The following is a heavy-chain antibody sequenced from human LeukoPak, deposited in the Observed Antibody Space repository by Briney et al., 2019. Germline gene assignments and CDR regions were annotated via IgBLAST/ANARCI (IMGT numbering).Heavy chain of an antibody. Sequence: GGSLRLSCAASGFTFSSYWMHWVRQTPGKGLVWVSRINSGGSGTSYADSVEGRFTISRDNAKNTLYLQMNSLKTEDTAVYYCSTTYYYDSSEGYWDQGTLVTVSS. D-gene: IGHD3-22*01. CDR3: STTYYYDSSEGY. CDR1: GFTFSSYW. CDR2: INSGGSGT. J-gene: IGHJ4*02. V-gene: IGHV3-74*01.